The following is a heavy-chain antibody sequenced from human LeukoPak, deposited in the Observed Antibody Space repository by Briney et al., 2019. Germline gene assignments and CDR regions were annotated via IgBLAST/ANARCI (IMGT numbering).Heavy chain of an antibody. J-gene: IGHJ4*02. CDR3: ARELGGGGLHYFDY. Sequence: GGSLRLSCSASGFTFSNYAMKWARQAPGKGLEWVSTLYNDAFGSTTYYADSVTGRFTISRDNSQNTLFLQMSSLTAEDTAMYYCARELGGGGLHYFDYWGRGTLVTVSS. CDR1: GFTFSNYA. CDR2: LYNDAFGSTT. D-gene: IGHD3-16*01. V-gene: IGHV3-23*05.